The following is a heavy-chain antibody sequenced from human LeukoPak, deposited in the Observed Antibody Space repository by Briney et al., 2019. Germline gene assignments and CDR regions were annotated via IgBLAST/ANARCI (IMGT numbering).Heavy chain of an antibody. D-gene: IGHD5-18*01. Sequence: PSETLSLTCTVSGGSISSGGYYWSWVRQAPGKGLEWVSIISGRDGYTHYADAVKGRSTISRDNSKNTLYLQMNSLRAEDTAVYYCAKDQLTGGYNYGYGTFDILGQGTMVTVSS. J-gene: IGHJ3*02. CDR3: AKDQLTGGYNYGYGTFDI. CDR2: ISGRDGYT. CDR1: GGSISSGGYY. V-gene: IGHV3-23*01.